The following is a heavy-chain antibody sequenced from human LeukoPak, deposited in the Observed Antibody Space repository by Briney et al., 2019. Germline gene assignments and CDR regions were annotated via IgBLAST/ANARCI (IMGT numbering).Heavy chain of an antibody. D-gene: IGHD2-15*01. Sequence: PSETLSLTCTVSGVSISSSSYYWGWIRQPPGKGLEWIGSIYYSGSTYYNPSLKSRVTISVDTSKNQFSLKLSSVTAADTAVYYCARCDSVDYYYGMDVWGQGTTVTVSS. CDR2: IYYSGST. CDR3: ARCDSVDYYYGMDV. V-gene: IGHV4-39*07. J-gene: IGHJ6*01. CDR1: GVSISSSSYY.